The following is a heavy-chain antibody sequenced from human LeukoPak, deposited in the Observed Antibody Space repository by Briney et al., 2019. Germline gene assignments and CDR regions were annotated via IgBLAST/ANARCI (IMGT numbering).Heavy chain of an antibody. CDR1: GFTFSDFY. Sequence: GGSLRLSCAASGFTFSDFYMSWIRQTPEKGLEWISHISTIGNTKYYADSVIGRFSISRDNAKNSVYLQMNSLRAEDTAVYYCARDHNSGWFNADVLEYFQHWGQGTLVTVSS. D-gene: IGHD6-19*01. CDR3: ARDHNSGWFNADVLEYFQH. V-gene: IGHV3-11*01. J-gene: IGHJ1*01. CDR2: ISTIGNTK.